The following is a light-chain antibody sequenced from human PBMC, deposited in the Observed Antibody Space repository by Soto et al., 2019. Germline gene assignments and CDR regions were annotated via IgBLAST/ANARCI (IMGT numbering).Light chain of an antibody. CDR2: GAS. V-gene: IGKV3-15*01. CDR3: QQYNSYSRT. CDR1: QSVSSN. J-gene: IGKJ1*01. Sequence: EIVMTQSPATLSVSPGDRATLSCRASQSVSSNLAWYQQKPGQAPRLLIYGASTRATGIPARFSGSGSGTEFTLTISSLQSEDFAVYYCQQYNSYSRTFGQGTKVDTK.